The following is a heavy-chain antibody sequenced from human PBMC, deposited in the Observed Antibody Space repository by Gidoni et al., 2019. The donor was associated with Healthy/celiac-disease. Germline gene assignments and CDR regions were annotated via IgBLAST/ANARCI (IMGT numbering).Heavy chain of an antibody. CDR1: EFTFISYA. J-gene: IGHJ4*02. CDR3: ARDGVDTAMLYYFDY. D-gene: IGHD5-18*01. CDR2: ISYDGSNK. V-gene: IGHV3-30*04. Sequence: QVQMVESGGGVVQPGRSLRLAWAASEFTFISYAMDWVRQAPGKGLDWLAVISYDGSNKYYADSVKGRFTISRDNSKNTLYLQMNSLRAEDTAVYYCARDGVDTAMLYYFDYWGQGTLVTVSS.